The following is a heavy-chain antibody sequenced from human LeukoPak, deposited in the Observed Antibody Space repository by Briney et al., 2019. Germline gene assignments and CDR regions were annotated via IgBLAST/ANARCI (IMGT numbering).Heavy chain of an antibody. J-gene: IGHJ4*02. D-gene: IGHD1-26*01. CDR2: INPSGGST. CDR1: GYTFTSYY. V-gene: IGHV1-46*01. CDR3: ARGSIVGATFDYFDY. Sequence: ASVKVSCKASGYTFTSYYMHWVRQAPGQGLEWMGIINPSGGSTSYAQKFQGRVTMTRDTSTSTVYMELSSLRSEDTAVYYCARGSIVGATFDYFDYWGQGTLVTVSP.